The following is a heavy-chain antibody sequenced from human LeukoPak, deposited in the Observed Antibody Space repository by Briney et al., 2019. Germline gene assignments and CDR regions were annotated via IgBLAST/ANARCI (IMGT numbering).Heavy chain of an antibody. J-gene: IGHJ4*02. Sequence: GGSLRLSCAASGVTFSSYAMSWVRQAPGKGLEWVSAISGSGGSTYYADSVKGRFTISRDNSKNTLYLLMNSLRAEDTAVYYCAKAETFYGDVAYFDYWGQGTLVTVSS. V-gene: IGHV3-23*01. CDR3: AKAETFYGDVAYFDY. D-gene: IGHD4-17*01. CDR1: GVTFSSYA. CDR2: ISGSGGST.